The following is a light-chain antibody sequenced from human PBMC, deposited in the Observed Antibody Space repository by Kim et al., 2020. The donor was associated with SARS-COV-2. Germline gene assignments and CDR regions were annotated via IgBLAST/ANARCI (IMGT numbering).Light chain of an antibody. Sequence: DIQMTQSPSSLSASVGDRVTITCRASQSISSYLNWYQQKPGKAPKLLIYAASSLQSGVPSRFSGSGSGTDFTLTISSLQPEDFATYYGQQSYSTPITCGQGTRLEIK. V-gene: IGKV1-39*01. CDR1: QSISSY. CDR3: QQSYSTPIT. J-gene: IGKJ5*01. CDR2: AAS.